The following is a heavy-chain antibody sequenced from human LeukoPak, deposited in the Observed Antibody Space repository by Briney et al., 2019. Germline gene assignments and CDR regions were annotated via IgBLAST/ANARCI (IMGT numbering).Heavy chain of an antibody. D-gene: IGHD3-10*01. CDR2: INPIFGTG. CDR3: ARDAPSETLMVSAFDI. CDR1: GYTFTDYY. J-gene: IGHJ3*02. V-gene: IGHV1-69*13. Sequence: GASVKVSCKASGYTFTDYYMHWVRQAPGQGLEWMGGINPIFGTGNYAQKFQGRVTITADVSTRTGFMDLSSLRSEDTAVYYCARDAPSETLMVSAFDIWGQGTMVTVSS.